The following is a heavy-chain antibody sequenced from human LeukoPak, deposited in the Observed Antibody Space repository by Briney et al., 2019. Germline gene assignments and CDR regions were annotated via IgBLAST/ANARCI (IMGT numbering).Heavy chain of an antibody. CDR1: GGTFISYA. J-gene: IGHJ4*02. CDR2: IIPIFGTA. V-gene: IGHV1-69*05. D-gene: IGHD6-13*01. CDR3: ARYESYSSSWYYFDY. Sequence: ASVKVSCKASGGTFISYAISWVRQAPGQGLEWMGGIIPIFGTANYAQKFQGRVTITTDEYTSTAYMELSSLRSEDTAVYYCARYESYSSSWYYFDYWGQGTLVTVSS.